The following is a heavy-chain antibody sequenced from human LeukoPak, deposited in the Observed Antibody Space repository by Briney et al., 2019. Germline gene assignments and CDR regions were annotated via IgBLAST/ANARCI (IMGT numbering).Heavy chain of an antibody. V-gene: IGHV4-59*01. Sequence: PSETLSLTCTVSSGSLTGYYWSWIRQPPGKGLEWIAYVYATGTTNYNPSLKTRATISMDTSKNQLSLTLTSVTAADTAVYYCARVGSGGAWFDFWGQGTLVTVSS. J-gene: IGHJ4*02. CDR1: SGSLTGYY. CDR2: VYATGTT. CDR3: ARVGSGGAWFDF. D-gene: IGHD6-19*01.